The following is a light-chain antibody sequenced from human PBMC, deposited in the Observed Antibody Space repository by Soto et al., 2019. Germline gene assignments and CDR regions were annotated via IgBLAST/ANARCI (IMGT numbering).Light chain of an antibody. V-gene: IGLV3-21*04. J-gene: IGLJ1*01. CDR1: NIGSKS. CDR3: QVWDSSSDHPSYV. CDR2: YDS. Sequence: YELTQPLSVSVAPGKTARITCGGNNIGSKSVHWYQQRPGQAPVLVIYYDSDRPSGIPERFSGSNSGNTATLTISRVEAGDEADYYCQVWDSSSDHPSYVFGTGTKVTV.